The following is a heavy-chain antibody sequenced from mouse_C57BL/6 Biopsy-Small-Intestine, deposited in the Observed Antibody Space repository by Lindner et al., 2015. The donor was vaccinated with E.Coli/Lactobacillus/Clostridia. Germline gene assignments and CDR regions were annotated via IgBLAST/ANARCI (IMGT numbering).Heavy chain of an antibody. CDR3: ARSGYEDY. J-gene: IGHJ2*01. D-gene: IGHD3-1*01. CDR1: GYTFTDYW. Sequence: VQLQESGAELMKPGASVKLSCKATGYTFTDYWIEWVKQRPGHGLEWIGEILPGSGRINYDEKFKGKATFSADTSSNTAYMQLRSLTIEDSAIYYCARSGYEDYWGQGTTLTVSS. CDR2: ILPGSGRI. V-gene: IGHV1-9*01.